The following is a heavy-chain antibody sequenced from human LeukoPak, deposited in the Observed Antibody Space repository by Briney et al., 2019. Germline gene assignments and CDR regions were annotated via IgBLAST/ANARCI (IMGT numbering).Heavy chain of an antibody. D-gene: IGHD2-15*01. V-gene: IGHV1-69*05. CDR2: IIPIFGTA. CDR1: GGTFSSYA. CDR3: ARDGGGLEGYCSGGSCYPEYFQH. J-gene: IGHJ1*01. Sequence: ASVKVSCKASGGTFSSYAISWVRQAPGQGLEWMGGIIPIFGTANYAQKFQGRVTITTDESTSTAYMELSSLRSEDTAVYYCARDGGGLEGYCSGGSCYPEYFQHWGQGTLVTVSS.